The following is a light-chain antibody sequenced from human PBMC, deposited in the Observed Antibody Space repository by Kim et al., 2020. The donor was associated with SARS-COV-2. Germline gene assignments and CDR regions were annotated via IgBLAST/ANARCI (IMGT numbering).Light chain of an antibody. CDR2: DAS. V-gene: IGKV3-11*01. CDR3: QHRSNWPH. CDR1: QSISSY. J-gene: IGKJ4*01. Sequence: EIVLTQSPAILSLSPGERATLSCRASQSISSYLAWYQKKPGQGPRLLIYDASTRATGIPAKFSGSGSGTDFTLTISSLEPEDFAVYYCQHRSNWPHFGGGTKVDIK.